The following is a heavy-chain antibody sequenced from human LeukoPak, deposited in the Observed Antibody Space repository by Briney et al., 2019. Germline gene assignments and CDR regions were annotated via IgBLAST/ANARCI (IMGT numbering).Heavy chain of an antibody. D-gene: IGHD5-24*01. CDR3: ARDFGMFTISHGDAFAI. CDR2: ISAYDGNT. J-gene: IGHJ3*02. CDR1: GYTFDNYG. V-gene: IGHV1-18*01. Sequence: GASVKVSCKASGYTFDNYGISWVRQAPGQGLEWMGWISAYDGNTNYANKLQGRVTMTTGASTSTAFMELRSLTPDDTAVYFCARDFGMFTISHGDAFAIWGQGTVVTVSS.